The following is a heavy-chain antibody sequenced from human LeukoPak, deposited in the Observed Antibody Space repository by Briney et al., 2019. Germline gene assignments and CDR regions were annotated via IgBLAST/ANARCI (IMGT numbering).Heavy chain of an antibody. Sequence: PSETLSLTCAVYGGSFSGYYWSWIRQPPGKGLEWIGEINHSGSTNYNPSLKSRVTISVDTSKNRFSLKLSSVTAADTAVYYCARQHQDYDILTGYYSLFNWFDPWGQGTLVTVSS. D-gene: IGHD3-9*01. CDR1: GGSFSGYY. J-gene: IGHJ5*02. CDR3: ARQHQDYDILTGYYSLFNWFDP. V-gene: IGHV4-34*01. CDR2: INHSGST.